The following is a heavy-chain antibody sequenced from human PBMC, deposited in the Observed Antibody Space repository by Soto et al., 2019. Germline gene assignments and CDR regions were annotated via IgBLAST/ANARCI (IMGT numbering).Heavy chain of an antibody. CDR2: MNPNSGNT. CDR1: GYTFTSYD. CDR3: ASGVGTDYYYGMDV. D-gene: IGHD1-26*01. Sequence: QVQLVQSGAEVKKPGASVKVSCKASGYTFTSYDINWVRQATGQGLEWMGWMNPNSGNTGYAQKFQGRVTMTRNTSISTDYMELSSLRSEDTAVYYCASGVGTDYYYGMDVWGQGTTVTVSS. J-gene: IGHJ6*02. V-gene: IGHV1-8*01.